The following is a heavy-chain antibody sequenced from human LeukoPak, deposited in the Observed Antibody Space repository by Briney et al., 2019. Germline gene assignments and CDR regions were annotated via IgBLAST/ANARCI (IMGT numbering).Heavy chain of an antibody. V-gene: IGHV3-74*01. CDR3: ARRSSGSPPYYFGY. J-gene: IGHJ4*02. D-gene: IGHD1-26*01. Sequence: GGSLRLSCAASGFTFSSYATSWVRQAPGKGLVWVSRINSDRSSTSYADSVKGRFTISRDNAKNTLYLQMNSLRAEDTAVYYCARRSSGSPPYYFGYWGQGTLVTVSS. CDR2: INSDRSST. CDR1: GFTFSSYA.